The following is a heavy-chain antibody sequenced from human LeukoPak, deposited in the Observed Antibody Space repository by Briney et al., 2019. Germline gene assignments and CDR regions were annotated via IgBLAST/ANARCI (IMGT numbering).Heavy chain of an antibody. CDR2: ISSSGSNI. J-gene: IGHJ4*02. V-gene: IGHV3-11*01. CDR1: GFTFSDYY. CDR3: ARCYDDSSGFGYYFDY. D-gene: IGHD3-22*01. Sequence: GGSLRLSCAASGFTFSDYYMSWIRQAPGKGLEWVSYISSSGSNIYYADSVKGRFTISRDNAKNSLYLQMNSLRAEDTAMYYCARCYDDSSGFGYYFDYWGQGTLVTVSS.